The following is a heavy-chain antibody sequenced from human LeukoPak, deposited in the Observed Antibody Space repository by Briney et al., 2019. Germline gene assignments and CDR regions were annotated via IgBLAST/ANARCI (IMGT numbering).Heavy chain of an antibody. CDR2: ISINGGST. CDR3: VKESRVVRGVIMDAFDM. Sequence: GGSLRLSCSASGFTFSSYAMHWVRQAPGKGLEYVSGISINGGSTDYADSVKGRFTISRDNSKNTAYLQMSSLRAEDTAAYYCVKESRVVRGVIMDAFDMWGQGTMVTVSS. V-gene: IGHV3-64D*06. CDR1: GFTFSSYA. D-gene: IGHD3-10*01. J-gene: IGHJ3*02.